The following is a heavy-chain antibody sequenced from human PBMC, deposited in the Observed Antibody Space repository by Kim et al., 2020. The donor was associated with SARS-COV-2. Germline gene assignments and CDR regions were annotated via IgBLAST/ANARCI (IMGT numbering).Heavy chain of an antibody. V-gene: IGHV4-59*01. D-gene: IGHD2-2*01. CDR1: GGSMISFS. J-gene: IGHJ4*02. Sequence: SETLSLTCTVSGGSMISFSWSWIRQTPGKGLESLGYLYNNGNTEYNPSLESRVSFSVDTSKKQFSLRLTSVTAADTAIYFCAAEKEEPGARYFDSWGRGILVTVAS. CDR2: LYNNGNT. CDR3: AAEKEEPGARYFDS.